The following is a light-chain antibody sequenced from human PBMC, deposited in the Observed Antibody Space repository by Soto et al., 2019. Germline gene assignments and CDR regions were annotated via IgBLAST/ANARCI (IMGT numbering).Light chain of an antibody. Sequence: QSVLTQPPSASGTPGQWVTISCSGSSSNIGSNTVNWYQQVPGTAPKLLIYSNNQRPSGVPDRFSGSKSGTSASLAISGLQSDDEADYYCAAWDGSLNAVLFGGGTKLTVL. CDR3: AAWDGSLNAVL. CDR1: SSNIGSNT. CDR2: SNN. V-gene: IGLV1-44*01. J-gene: IGLJ2*01.